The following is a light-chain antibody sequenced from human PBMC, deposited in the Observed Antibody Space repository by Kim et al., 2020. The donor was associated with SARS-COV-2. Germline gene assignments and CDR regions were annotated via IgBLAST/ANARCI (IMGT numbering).Light chain of an antibody. J-gene: IGKJ4*01. CDR2: DAS. Sequence: DTVLTQFPATLSLSSGERATLSCRASQSVSTYLAWYQHKPGQAPRLLIHDASNRASGVPPRFSGGGSGTDFTLTITNLEPEDFAIYYCQQRSNWPPTFGGGTKVEIK. CDR1: QSVSTY. V-gene: IGKV3-11*01. CDR3: QQRSNWPPT.